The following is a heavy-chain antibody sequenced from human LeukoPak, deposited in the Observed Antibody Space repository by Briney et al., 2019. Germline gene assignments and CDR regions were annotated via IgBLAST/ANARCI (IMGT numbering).Heavy chain of an antibody. CDR1: GYTFSDY. V-gene: IGHV1-2*02. CDR3: ASGSSYDSSGRGFDY. J-gene: IGHJ4*02. Sequence: ASVKVSCKASGYTFSDYMHWVRQAPGQGLEWMGWINPNSGGTNYAQKFQGRVTMTRDTSISTAYMELSSLRFDDTAVYYCASGSSYDSSGRGFDYWGQGTLVTVSS. CDR2: INPNSGGT. D-gene: IGHD3-22*01.